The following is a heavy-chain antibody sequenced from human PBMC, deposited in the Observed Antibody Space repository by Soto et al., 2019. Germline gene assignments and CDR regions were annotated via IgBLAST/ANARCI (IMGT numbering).Heavy chain of an antibody. CDR1: GGSISSYY. CDR3: AGEGTGSYHLTWFDP. Sequence: QVQLQESGPGLVKPSETLSLTCTVSGGSISSYYWSWIRQPPGKGLEWIGYIYYSGSTNYNPSLKSRVTISVDTSKNQFSLNLSSVTAADTAVYYCAGEGTGSYHLTWFDPWGQGTLVTVSS. D-gene: IGHD3-10*01. CDR2: IYYSGST. V-gene: IGHV4-59*01. J-gene: IGHJ5*02.